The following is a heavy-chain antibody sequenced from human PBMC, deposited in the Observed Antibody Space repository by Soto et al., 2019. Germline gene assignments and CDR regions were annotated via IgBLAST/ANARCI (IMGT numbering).Heavy chain of an antibody. V-gene: IGHV3-23*01. Sequence: PGGSLRLSCVASGFTFNGYAMTWVRQAPGKGLEWVSIISGSADKTYFAESVAGRFTISRDNPKNTLYLQMNNVRAEDTAIYYCAKDAGDFRDWDCRGGSCFPDGMDVWGQGTTVTVSS. CDR1: GFTFNGYA. CDR2: ISGSADKT. D-gene: IGHD2-15*01. J-gene: IGHJ6*02. CDR3: AKDAGDFRDWDCRGGSCFPDGMDV.